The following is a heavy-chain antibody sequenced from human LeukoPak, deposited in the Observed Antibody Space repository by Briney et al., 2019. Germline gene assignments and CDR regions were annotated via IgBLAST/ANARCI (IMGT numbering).Heavy chain of an antibody. D-gene: IGHD1-26*01. J-gene: IGHJ3*02. V-gene: IGHV1-18*01. CDR1: GYTFTSYG. Sequence: ASVKVSCKASGYTFTSYGISWVRQAPGQGLEWMGWISAYNGNTNYAQKLQGRVTMTTDTSTSTAYMELRSLRSDDTAVYYCARPVDKVGATIGAFDIWGQGTMVTVSS. CDR3: ARPVDKVGATIGAFDI. CDR2: ISAYNGNT.